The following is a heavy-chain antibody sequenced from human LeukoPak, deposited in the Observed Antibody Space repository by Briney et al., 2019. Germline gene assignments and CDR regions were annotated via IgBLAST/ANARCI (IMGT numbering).Heavy chain of an antibody. CDR1: GFTFSSYA. V-gene: IGHV3-23*01. Sequence: GGSLRLSCAASGFTFSSYAMSWVRQAPGKGLEWVSAISGSGGSTYYADSVKGRFTISRDNSKNTLYLQMNSLGAEDTAVYYCTHSLFIRFLEWLLSYWGQGTLVTVSS. CDR3: THSLFIRFLEWLLSY. J-gene: IGHJ4*02. D-gene: IGHD3-3*01. CDR2: ISGSGGST.